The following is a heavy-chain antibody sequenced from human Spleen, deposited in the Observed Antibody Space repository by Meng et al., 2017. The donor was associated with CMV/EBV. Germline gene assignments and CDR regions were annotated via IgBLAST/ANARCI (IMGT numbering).Heavy chain of an antibody. D-gene: IGHD3-3*01. J-gene: IGHJ4*02. Sequence: TFSSYAISWVRQAPGQGLEWMGGIIPIFGTANYAQKFQGRVTITTDESTSTAYMELSSLRSEDTAVYYCARDQPDDIRFLEWLLRYWGQGTLVTVSS. CDR3: ARDQPDDIRFLEWLLRY. V-gene: IGHV1-69*05. CDR1: TFSSYA. CDR2: IIPIFGTA.